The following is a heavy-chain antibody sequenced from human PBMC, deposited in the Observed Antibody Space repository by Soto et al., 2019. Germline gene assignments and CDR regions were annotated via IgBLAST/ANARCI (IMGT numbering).Heavy chain of an antibody. J-gene: IGHJ5*02. CDR1: GGSISSSNW. Sequence: SETLSLTCAVSGGSISSSNWWSWVRQPPGKGLEWIGEIYHSGSTNYNPSLKSRVTISVDKSKNQFFLKLSSLTAADTAVYYCSRFLPIAVAGNTILPKPNWFDPWGQGTLVTVSS. V-gene: IGHV4-4*02. D-gene: IGHD6-19*01. CDR2: IYHSGST. CDR3: SRFLPIAVAGNTILPKPNWFDP.